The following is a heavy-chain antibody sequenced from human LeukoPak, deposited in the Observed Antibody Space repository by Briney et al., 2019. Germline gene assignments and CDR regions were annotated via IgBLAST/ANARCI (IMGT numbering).Heavy chain of an antibody. CDR2: ISGSSSTI. CDR1: GFTMSHYG. J-gene: IGHJ4*02. D-gene: IGHD3-22*01. CDR3: ARGSTYYDSSGQVPFDY. V-gene: IGHV3-48*01. Sequence: PGGSLRLSCAASGFTMSHYGVSWVRQAPGKGLEWGSYISGSSSTIYYADSVKGRFTISRDNGKNTLYLQMNSLRAEDTAVYYCARGSTYYDSSGQVPFDYWGQGTLVTVSS.